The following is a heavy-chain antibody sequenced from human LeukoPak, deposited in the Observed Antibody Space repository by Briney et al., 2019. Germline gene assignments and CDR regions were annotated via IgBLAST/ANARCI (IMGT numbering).Heavy chain of an antibody. CDR2: IIPIFGTA. V-gene: IGHV1-69*13. CDR3: ARVEGSEQWLPLVL. J-gene: IGHJ3*01. Sequence: SVKVSCKASGGTFSSYAISWVRQAPGQGLEWMGGIIPIFGTANYAQKFQGRVTITADESTSTAYMELSSLRSEDTAVYYCARVEGSEQWLPLVLWGQGTMVTVSS. CDR1: GGTFSSYA. D-gene: IGHD6-19*01.